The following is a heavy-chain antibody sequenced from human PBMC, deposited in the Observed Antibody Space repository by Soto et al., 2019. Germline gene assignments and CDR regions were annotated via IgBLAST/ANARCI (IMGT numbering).Heavy chain of an antibody. J-gene: IGHJ6*02. D-gene: IGHD3-16*01. Sequence: ASVKVSCKASGYTFTSYDINWVRQATGQGLEWMGWMNPNSGNTGYAQKFQGRVTMTRDTSISTAYMELSSLRSEDTAVYYCATSWGPGYYYGMDVWGQGTTVTVPS. CDR3: ATSWGPGYYYGMDV. V-gene: IGHV1-8*01. CDR2: MNPNSGNT. CDR1: GYTFTSYD.